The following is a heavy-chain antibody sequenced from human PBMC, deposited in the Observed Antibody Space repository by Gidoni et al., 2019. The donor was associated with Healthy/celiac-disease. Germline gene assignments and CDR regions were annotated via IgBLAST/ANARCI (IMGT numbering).Heavy chain of an antibody. CDR1: GFTLDDYA. V-gene: IGHV3-43*02. CDR3: AKGGSGWYVRDWFDP. J-gene: IGHJ5*02. CDR2: ISGDGGST. Sequence: EVQLVESGGGVVQPGGSLRLSCAASGFTLDDYAMHWVRQAPGKGLEWVSLISGDGGSTYYADSVKGRFTISRDNSKNSLYLQMNSLRTEDTALYYCAKGGSGWYVRDWFDPWGQGTLVTVSS. D-gene: IGHD6-19*01.